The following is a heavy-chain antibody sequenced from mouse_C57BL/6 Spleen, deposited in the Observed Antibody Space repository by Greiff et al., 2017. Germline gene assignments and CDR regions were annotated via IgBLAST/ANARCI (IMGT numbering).Heavy chain of an antibody. Sequence: QVQLQQSGAELVMPGASVKLSCKASGYTFTSYWMHWVKQRPGQGLEWIGEIDPSDSSTNYNQKFKGKSTLTVDKSSSTAYMQLSSLTSEDSAVYYCARRGGTPYFDYWGQGTTLTVSS. D-gene: IGHD4-1*01. V-gene: IGHV1-69*01. J-gene: IGHJ2*01. CDR1: GYTFTSYW. CDR2: IDPSDSST. CDR3: ARRGGTPYFDY.